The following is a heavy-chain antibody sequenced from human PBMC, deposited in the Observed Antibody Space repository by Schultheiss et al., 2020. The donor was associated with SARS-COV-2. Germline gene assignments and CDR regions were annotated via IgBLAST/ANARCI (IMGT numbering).Heavy chain of an antibody. CDR1: GGSFSGYY. D-gene: IGHD1-26*01. Sequence: SETLSLTCAVYGGSFSGYYWSWIRQPPGKGLEWIGEINHSGSTNYNPSLKSRVTISVDTSKNQFSLKLSSVTAADTAVYYCARGLRREYYYYGMDVWGQGTTVTVSS. J-gene: IGHJ6*02. CDR3: ARGLRREYYYYGMDV. CDR2: INHSGST. V-gene: IGHV4-34*09.